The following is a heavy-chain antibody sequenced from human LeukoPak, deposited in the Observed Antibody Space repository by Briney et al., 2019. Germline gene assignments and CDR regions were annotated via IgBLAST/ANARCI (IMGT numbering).Heavy chain of an antibody. D-gene: IGHD6-13*01. CDR3: ARHAGQQLVFNY. V-gene: IGHV4-59*08. CDR1: GDSISSYY. Sequence: SETLSLTCTVSGDSISSYYWNWIRQPPGKGLEWIGYIYYSGSTNYNPSLTSRVTISVHTAKNQFSLKLSSVTAADTAVYYCARHAGQQLVFNYWGQGSLVTVSS. CDR2: IYYSGST. J-gene: IGHJ4*02.